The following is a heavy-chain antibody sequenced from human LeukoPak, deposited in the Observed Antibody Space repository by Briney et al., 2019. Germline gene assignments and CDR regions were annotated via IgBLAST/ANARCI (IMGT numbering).Heavy chain of an antibody. V-gene: IGHV1-8*01. CDR2: MNPNSGNT. J-gene: IGHJ6*02. Sequence: ASVKVSCKASGYTFTSYDINWVRQATGQGLEWMGWMNPNSGNTGYAQKFQGRVTMTRNTSIGKAYMELSSLRSEDTAVYYCARSLSSSWYSIFYYYGMDVWGQGTTVTVSS. CDR3: ARSLSSSWYSIFYYYGMDV. D-gene: IGHD6-13*01. CDR1: GYTFTSYD.